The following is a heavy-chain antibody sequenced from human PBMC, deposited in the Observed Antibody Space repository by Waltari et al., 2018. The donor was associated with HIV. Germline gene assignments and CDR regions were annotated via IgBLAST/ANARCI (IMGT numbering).Heavy chain of an antibody. CDR2: ITIGSTTT. CDR1: GFIFRNYA. D-gene: IGHD1-26*01. CDR3: AKDRGGGADY. V-gene: IGHV3-23*01. Sequence: EVQLLESGGALVQPGGSLRLSCAASGFIFRNYALGWVRQAPGKGLEWVSVITIGSTTTYYRDSGKARFRIYRDDSKNSLYLQRNSRGAEDTAIYYCAKDRGGGADYWGQGTLVTVS. J-gene: IGHJ4*02.